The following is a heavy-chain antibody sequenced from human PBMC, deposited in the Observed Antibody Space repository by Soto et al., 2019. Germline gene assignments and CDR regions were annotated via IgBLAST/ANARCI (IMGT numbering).Heavy chain of an antibody. Sequence: ASVKVSCKASGYTFTSYDINWVRQATGQGLEWMGWMNPNSGNTGYAQKFQGRVTMTRNTSISTAYMELSSLRSEDTAVYYCARDTRNYDFWIDPSPVYHYYGMAFWGQGTSVPVSS. D-gene: IGHD3-3*01. V-gene: IGHV1-8*01. CDR2: MNPNSGNT. CDR1: GYTFTSYD. CDR3: ARDTRNYDFWIDPSPVYHYYGMAF. J-gene: IGHJ6*02.